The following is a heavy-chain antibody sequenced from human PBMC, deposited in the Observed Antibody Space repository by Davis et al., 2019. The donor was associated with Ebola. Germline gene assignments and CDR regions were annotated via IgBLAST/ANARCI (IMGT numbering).Heavy chain of an antibody. J-gene: IGHJ6*02. V-gene: IGHV4-34*01. CDR3: ARHPAVYYYYYGMDV. Sequence: SETLSLTCAVYGGSFSGYYWRWIRQPPGKGLEWIGEINHSGSTKYNPSLKSRVTISVDTSKNQFSLKLSSVTAADTAVYYCARHPAVYYYYYGMDVWGQGTTVTVSS. CDR1: GGSFSGYY. CDR2: INHSGST.